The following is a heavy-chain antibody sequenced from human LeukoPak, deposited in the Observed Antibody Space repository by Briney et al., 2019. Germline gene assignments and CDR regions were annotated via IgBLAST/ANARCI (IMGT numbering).Heavy chain of an antibody. CDR1: GGSISSYY. J-gene: IGHJ4*02. V-gene: IGHV4-4*07. CDR2: IYTSRST. Sequence: SETLSLTCTVSGGSISSYYWSWIRQPAGNGLEWVGRIYTSRSTNYNPSLKSRVTMSVDTSKHQFSLKLSSVTAADTAVYYCARADCSSTSCYMDYWGQGTLVTVSS. D-gene: IGHD2-2*02. CDR3: ARADCSSTSCYMDY.